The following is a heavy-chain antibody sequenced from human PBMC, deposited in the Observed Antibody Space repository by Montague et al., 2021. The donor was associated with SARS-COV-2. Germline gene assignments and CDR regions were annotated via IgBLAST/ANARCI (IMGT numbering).Heavy chain of an antibody. Sequence: PALGKPTQTLTPTCTFSGFSLSTSGMCVSWIRQPPGKALEWLARIDWDDDKYYSTPLKTRLTISKDTSKNQVVLTMTNMDPVDTATYYCARGLYGGNFDYWGQGTLVTVSS. CDR1: GFSLSTSGMC. CDR2: IDWDDDK. V-gene: IGHV2-70*11. CDR3: ARGLYGGNFDY. J-gene: IGHJ4*02. D-gene: IGHD4-23*01.